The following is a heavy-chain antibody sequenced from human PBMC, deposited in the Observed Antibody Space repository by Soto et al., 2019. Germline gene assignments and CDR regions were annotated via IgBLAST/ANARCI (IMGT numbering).Heavy chain of an antibody. V-gene: IGHV1-2*04. CDR1: GYTFTGYY. J-gene: IGHJ6*02. Sequence: ASVKVSCTASGYTFTGYYMHWVRQAPGQGLEWMGWINPNSGGTNYAQKFQGWVTMTRDTSISTAYMELNRLRSDDTAVYYCAREPHPYYDFWSGYSSYYYYGMDVWGQGTTVTVSS. CDR2: INPNSGGT. D-gene: IGHD3-3*01. CDR3: AREPHPYYDFWSGYSSYYYYGMDV.